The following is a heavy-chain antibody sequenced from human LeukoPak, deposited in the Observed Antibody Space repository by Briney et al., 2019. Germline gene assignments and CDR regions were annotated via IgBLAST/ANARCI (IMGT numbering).Heavy chain of an antibody. V-gene: IGHV4-59*01. J-gene: IGHJ6*02. D-gene: IGHD6-19*01. CDR3: ARVPRYSSGWRYGMDV. CDR2: IYYSGST. Sequence: SETLSLTCTVSGGSISSYYWSWIRQPPGKGLEWIGYIYYSGSTNYNPSLKSRVTISVDTSKNQCSLKLSSVTAAATAVYYCARVPRYSSGWRYGMDVWGQGTTVTVSS. CDR1: GGSISSYY.